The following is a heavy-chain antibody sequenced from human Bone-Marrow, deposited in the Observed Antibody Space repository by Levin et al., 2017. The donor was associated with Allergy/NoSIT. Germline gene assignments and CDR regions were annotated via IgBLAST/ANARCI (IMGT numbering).Heavy chain of an antibody. CDR3: ARDSLGPTAAGTPEGFDY. D-gene: IGHD6-13*01. CDR2: ISSSSSYI. Sequence: LSLTCAASGFTFSSYSMNWVRQAPGKGLEWVSSISSSSSYIYYADSVKGRFTISRDNAKNSLYLQMNSLRAEDTAVYYCARDSLGPTAAGTPEGFDYWGQGTLVTVSS. J-gene: IGHJ4*02. V-gene: IGHV3-21*01. CDR1: GFTFSSYS.